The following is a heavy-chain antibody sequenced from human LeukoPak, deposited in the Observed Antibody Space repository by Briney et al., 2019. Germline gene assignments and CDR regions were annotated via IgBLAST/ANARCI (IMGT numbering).Heavy chain of an antibody. J-gene: IGHJ4*02. CDR2: IYYSGST. V-gene: IGHV4-59*01. D-gene: IGHD6-13*01. CDR3: ARQGAAALDY. CDR1: GGSISSYY. Sequence: SETLSLTCTVSGGSISSYYWNWIRQPPGKGLEWVGYIYYSGSTNYSPSLKSRVTISVDTSKNQFSLKLSSVTAADTAVYYCARQGAAALDYWGQGTLVTVSS.